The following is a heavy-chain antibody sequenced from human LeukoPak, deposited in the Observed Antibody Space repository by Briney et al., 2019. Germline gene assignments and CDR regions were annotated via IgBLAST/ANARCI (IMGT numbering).Heavy chain of an antibody. CDR1: GFTFSNSG. D-gene: IGHD6-6*01. Sequence: PGGSLRLSCAASGFTFSNSGMHWVRQAPGKGLEWVAFLRYDGNNKFYTDSVKGRFTISRDNSKNTLYLQMNSLRAEDTAVYYCAKAYSSSDYYYMDVWGKGTTVTVSS. V-gene: IGHV3-30*02. CDR2: LRYDGNNK. J-gene: IGHJ6*03. CDR3: AKAYSSSDYYYMDV.